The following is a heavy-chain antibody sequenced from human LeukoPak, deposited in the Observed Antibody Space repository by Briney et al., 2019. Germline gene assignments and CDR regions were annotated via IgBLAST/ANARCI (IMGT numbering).Heavy chain of an antibody. CDR2: ISAGGGGT. CDR1: GFTFSTYA. J-gene: IGHJ3*02. D-gene: IGHD4-17*01. CDR3: ARVWSTVTPSAFDI. Sequence: GGSLILSCTASGFTFSTYAMSWVRQVPGKGLKWVSAISAGGGGTYYADSVKDRFTISRDNARNSLYLQMNSLRAEDTAVYYCARVWSTVTPSAFDIWGQGTMVTVSS. V-gene: IGHV3-23*01.